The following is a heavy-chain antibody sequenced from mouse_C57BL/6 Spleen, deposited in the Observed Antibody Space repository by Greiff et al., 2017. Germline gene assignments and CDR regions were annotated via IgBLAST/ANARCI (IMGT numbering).Heavy chain of an antibody. J-gene: IGHJ3*01. Sequence: EVKLMESGGGLVKPGGSLTLSCAASGFTFSSYTMSWVRQTPEKRLEWVATISGGGGNTYYPDRVKGRFPISRDNAKNTLYLKMSSLRSEDTALYYCARSNWDLFAYWGQGTLVTVSA. CDR2: ISGGGGNT. CDR3: ARSNWDLFAY. D-gene: IGHD4-1*01. CDR1: GFTFSSYT. V-gene: IGHV5-9*01.